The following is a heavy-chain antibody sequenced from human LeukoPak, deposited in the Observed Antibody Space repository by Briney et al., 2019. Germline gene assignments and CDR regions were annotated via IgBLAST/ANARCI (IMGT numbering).Heavy chain of an antibody. D-gene: IGHD2-15*01. V-gene: IGHV1-18*01. CDR2: ISDHNGNT. CDR3: ARNLGYCSGGSCYDENYYFDY. Sequence: ASVKVSCKASGYTFISYGITWVRQAPGQGLEWMGRISDHNGNTNYVQKFQGRVTMTTDTSTSTAYMELRSLRSDDTAVYYCARNLGYCSGGSCYDENYYFDYWGQGTLVTVSS. CDR1: GYTFISYG. J-gene: IGHJ4*02.